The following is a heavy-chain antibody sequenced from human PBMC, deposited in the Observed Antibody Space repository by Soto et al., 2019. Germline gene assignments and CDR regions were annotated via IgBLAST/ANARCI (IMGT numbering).Heavy chain of an antibody. J-gene: IGHJ4*02. Sequence: QVQLQQWGAGLLKPSETLSLTCAVYGGSFSGYYWSWIRQPPGKGLEWIGEINHSGSTNYNPSRKSRVTITVDTSKNQFSLKLSSVTAADTAVYYCARVLAAAGDYWGQGTLVTVSS. CDR3: ARVLAAAGDY. CDR1: GGSFSGYY. CDR2: INHSGST. D-gene: IGHD6-13*01. V-gene: IGHV4-34*01.